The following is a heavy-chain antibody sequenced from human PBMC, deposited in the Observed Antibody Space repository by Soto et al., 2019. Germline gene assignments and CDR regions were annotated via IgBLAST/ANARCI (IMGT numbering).Heavy chain of an antibody. J-gene: IGHJ6*02. V-gene: IGHV1-46*01. Sequence: QVQLVQSGAEVKKPGASXKVSCKASGYTFTSXXXXXXRLAPGQGLEWMGIINPDCGGTSYAQQFQGRVIMTRDTSTSTVYMEMSSLRSEDTAVYYCAVGGNYLSMDVWGQGTTVTVSS. CDR2: INPDCGGT. CDR3: AVGGNYLSMDV. D-gene: IGHD4-4*01. CDR1: GYTFTSXX.